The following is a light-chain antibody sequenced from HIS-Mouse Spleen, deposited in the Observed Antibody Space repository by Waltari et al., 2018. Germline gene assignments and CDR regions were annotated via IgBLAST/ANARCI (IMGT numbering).Light chain of an antibody. Sequence: SYELTQPPSVSVSPGQTARITCSGDALPKKYAYWYQQKSGQAPVLVLYEDSKRPSGIQERFSGSSSGTMANLTISGAQVEDQADYYCNSTDSSGNHRVFGGGTKLTVL. CDR2: EDS. CDR3: NSTDSSGNHRV. CDR1: ALPKKY. J-gene: IGLJ2*01. V-gene: IGLV3-10*01.